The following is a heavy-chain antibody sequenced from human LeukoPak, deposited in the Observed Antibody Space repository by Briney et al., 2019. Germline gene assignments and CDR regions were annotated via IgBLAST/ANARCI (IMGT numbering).Heavy chain of an antibody. Sequence: PGGSLRLSCAASGFTFSNSVMHWVRQAPGKGLVWLSRINNDGSSTIYADSVKGRFTFSRDNAENTLFLEMSSLRVEDTAVYYCVRERNNFWSGHHSIFDSWGQGTLVTVSS. CDR2: INNDGSST. CDR3: VRERNNFWSGHHSIFDS. J-gene: IGHJ4*02. D-gene: IGHD3-3*01. CDR1: GFTFSNSV. V-gene: IGHV3-74*01.